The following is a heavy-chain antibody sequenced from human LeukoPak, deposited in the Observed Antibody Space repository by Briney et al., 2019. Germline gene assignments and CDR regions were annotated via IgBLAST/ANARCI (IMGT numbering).Heavy chain of an antibody. Sequence: GGSLRLSCAGSGFPFSIYSMNWVRQAPGKGLEWVSSISSSSSYIYYADSVKGRFTISRDNAKNSLYLQMNSLRAEDTAVYYCARGGYCSGGSCYYYYYYMDVWGKGTTVTVSS. D-gene: IGHD2-15*01. V-gene: IGHV3-21*01. CDR2: ISSSSSYI. CDR1: GFPFSIYS. CDR3: ARGGYCSGGSCYYYYYYMDV. J-gene: IGHJ6*03.